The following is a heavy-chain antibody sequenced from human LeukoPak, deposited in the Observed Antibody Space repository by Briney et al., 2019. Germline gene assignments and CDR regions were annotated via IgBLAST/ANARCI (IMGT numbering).Heavy chain of an antibody. CDR2: INPSGGST. V-gene: IGHV1-46*01. Sequence: GASVKVSCKASGYTFTSYYMHWVRQAPGQGLEWMGIINPSGGSTSYAQKFQGRVTMTRDTSTSTVYMELSSLRSEDTAVYYCARAGDCTNGVRWTFDYWGQGTLVTVSS. CDR3: ARAGDCTNGVRWTFDY. J-gene: IGHJ4*02. CDR1: GYTFTSYY. D-gene: IGHD2-8*01.